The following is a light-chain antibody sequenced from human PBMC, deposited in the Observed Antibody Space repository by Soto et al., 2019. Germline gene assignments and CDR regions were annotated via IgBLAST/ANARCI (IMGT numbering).Light chain of an antibody. V-gene: IGKV2-28*01. CDR1: QSLLHSNGYNY. J-gene: IGKJ5*01. CDR3: MQALQTPPT. CDR2: LGS. Sequence: DIVMTQSPLSLPVTPGEPASISCRSSQSLLHSNGYNYLDWFLQKPGQSPQLLIFLGSNRASGVPDRFSGSGSGTDFTLKISRVEADDVGVYYCMQALQTPPTFGHGTRLEIK.